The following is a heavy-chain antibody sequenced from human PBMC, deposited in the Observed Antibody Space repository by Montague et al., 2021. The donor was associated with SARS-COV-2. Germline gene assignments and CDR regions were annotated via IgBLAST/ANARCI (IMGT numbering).Heavy chain of an antibody. CDR2: IYTSGSS. CDR1: GGSIRSDTYY. J-gene: IGHJ4*02. Sequence: TLSLTCTVSGGSIRSDTYYWNWVRQPAGKGLEWIGRIYTSGSSNYNPSLKSRVTMSVDTSKNQFSLRLSSVTAADTAVYYCARDQPAYCTGGNCHPFDYWGQGTLVTVSS. V-gene: IGHV4-61*02. D-gene: IGHD2-15*01. CDR3: ARDQPAYCTGGNCHPFDY.